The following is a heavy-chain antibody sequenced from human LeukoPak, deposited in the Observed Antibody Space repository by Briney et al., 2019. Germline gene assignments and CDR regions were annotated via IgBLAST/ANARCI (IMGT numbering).Heavy chain of an antibody. J-gene: IGHJ5*02. CDR1: GFTFSNYG. Sequence: GGSLRLSCAVSGFTFSNYGMHWVRQAPGKGLEWVAVIWYDGSQKYYADSVKGRFTIYRDDSARTLYLQMNSLRVEDTAVYYCAKYYYDSSGDLWGRGTLVTVSS. D-gene: IGHD3-22*01. CDR2: IWYDGSQK. V-gene: IGHV3-33*06. CDR3: AKYYYDSSGDL.